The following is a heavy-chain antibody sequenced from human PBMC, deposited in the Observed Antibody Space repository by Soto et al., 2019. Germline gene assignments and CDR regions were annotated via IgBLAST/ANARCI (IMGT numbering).Heavy chain of an antibody. CDR1: GYTFTRYA. CDR2: INAGNGNT. J-gene: IGHJ4*02. D-gene: IGHD2-21*02. Sequence: QVQLVQSGAEEKKPGASVKVSCKASGYTFTRYAMHWVRQAPGHRLEWMGWINAGNGNTKYSQKFQGRVPITRDTFASTADMELSILRSEATAVYYFARALVVVTAPNYWGQVTLVTVSS. V-gene: IGHV1-3*05. CDR3: ARALVVVTAPNY.